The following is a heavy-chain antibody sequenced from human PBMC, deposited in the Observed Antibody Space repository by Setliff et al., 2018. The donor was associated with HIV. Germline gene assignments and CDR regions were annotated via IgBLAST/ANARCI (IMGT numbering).Heavy chain of an antibody. CDR3: ARALSYSGWRTQYFDC. D-gene: IGHD6-19*01. Sequence: GGSLRLSCAASGFTFSTYWMTWVRQAPGKGLEWVAKINQDGSEKHYVDSVEGRFTISRDNAENSLYLQMNSLTAEDTAVYYCARALSYSGWRTQYFDCWGQGTLVTVSS. CDR1: GFTFSTYW. J-gene: IGHJ4*02. V-gene: IGHV3-7*03. CDR2: INQDGSEK.